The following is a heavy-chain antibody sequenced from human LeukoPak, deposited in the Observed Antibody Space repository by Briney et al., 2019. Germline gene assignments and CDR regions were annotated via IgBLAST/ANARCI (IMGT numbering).Heavy chain of an antibody. CDR2: IYPTGST. Sequence: SETLSLTCTVSGGSISSYYWSWIRQPAGKGLEWIGRIYPTGSTKYNPSLKSRVTMSLDTSKNQFSLKLSSVTAADTAVYYCARGAGASGYDYYFDHWGQGTPVTVSS. V-gene: IGHV4-4*07. CDR3: ARGAGASGYDYYFDH. D-gene: IGHD5-12*01. J-gene: IGHJ4*02. CDR1: GGSISSYY.